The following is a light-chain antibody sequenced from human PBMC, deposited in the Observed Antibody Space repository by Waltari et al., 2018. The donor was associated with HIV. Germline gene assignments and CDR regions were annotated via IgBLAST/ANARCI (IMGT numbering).Light chain of an antibody. CDR1: QGISTF. CDR2: AAS. J-gene: IGKJ1*01. Sequence: DIQLTQSPSFLSASVGDRVTITCRASQGISTFLAWYQQKPGTAPKLLLYAASTLQSGAPSRFSGSGAGTEFTLTINSLQPEDFATYYCQRLNRFPATFGQGTKVEIK. CDR3: QRLNRFPAT. V-gene: IGKV1-9*01.